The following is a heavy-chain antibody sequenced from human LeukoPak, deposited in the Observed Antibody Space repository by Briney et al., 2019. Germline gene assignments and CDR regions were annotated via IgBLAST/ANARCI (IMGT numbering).Heavy chain of an antibody. D-gene: IGHD1/OR15-1a*01. CDR1: GFTFSSYW. CDR3: ASGPLTTADGTT. Sequence: GGSLRLSCAASGFTFSSYWMSWVRQAPGKGLEWVANINEDGSEKYYVDSVKGRFTMSRDNAKNSLYLQMNSLRAEDTAVYYCASGPLTTADGTTWGQGTLVTVSS. CDR2: INEDGSEK. V-gene: IGHV3-7*01. J-gene: IGHJ5*02.